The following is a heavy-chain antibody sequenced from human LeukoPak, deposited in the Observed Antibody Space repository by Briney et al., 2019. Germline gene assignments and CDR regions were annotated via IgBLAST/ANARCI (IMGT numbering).Heavy chain of an antibody. CDR3: ARDGYSNYYYYYMDV. D-gene: IGHD5-24*01. CDR1: GFTFSSYA. CDR2: ISYDGSNK. Sequence: PGGSLRLSCAASGFTFSSYAMHWVRQAPGKGLEWVAVISYDGSNKYYADSVKGRFTISRDNSKNTLYLQMNSLRAEDTAVYYCARDGYSNYYYYYMDVWGEGTTVTVSS. V-gene: IGHV3-30*01. J-gene: IGHJ6*03.